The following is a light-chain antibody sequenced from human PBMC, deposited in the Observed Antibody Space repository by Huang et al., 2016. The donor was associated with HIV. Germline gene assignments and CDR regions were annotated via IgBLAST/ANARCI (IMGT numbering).Light chain of an antibody. CDR2: GAS. V-gene: IGKV3-20*01. Sequence: EIVLTQSPGTLSLSPGERATLSCRASQSVSSNYLAWYQQKPGQAPRLLISGASNRGNGIPDHLSGSGSGTDFTLTISRLEPEDFAVYYCQQYGGSPPTFGPGTKVDIK. CDR3: QQYGGSPPT. CDR1: QSVSSNY. J-gene: IGKJ3*01.